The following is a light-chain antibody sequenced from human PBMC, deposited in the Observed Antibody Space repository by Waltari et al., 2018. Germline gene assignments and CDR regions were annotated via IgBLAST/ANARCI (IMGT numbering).Light chain of an antibody. J-gene: IGLJ1*01. CDR3: YSRDSSGDHLRV. CDR2: GKN. V-gene: IGLV3-19*01. CDR1: SLRGHY. Sequence: SSELTQDPAVSVALGQTVRVTCQGNSLRGHYASWYQKKPGQAPVLVIYGKNNRPSGIPDRFSGSSSGNTASLTITGAQAEDEAEYYCYSRDSSGDHLRVFGAGTKVTVL.